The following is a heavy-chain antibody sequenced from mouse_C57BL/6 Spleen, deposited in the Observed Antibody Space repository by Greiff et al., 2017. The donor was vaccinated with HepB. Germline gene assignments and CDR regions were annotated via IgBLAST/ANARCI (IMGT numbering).Heavy chain of an antibody. J-gene: IGHJ2*01. Sequence: VQLKQSGTVLARPGASVKMSCKTSGYTFTSYWMHWVKQRPGQGLEWIGAIYPGNSDTSYNQKFKGKAKLTAVTSASTAYMELSSLTNEDSAVDYCTRFLDYYGSSYFDYWGQGTTLTVSS. V-gene: IGHV1-5*01. CDR2: IYPGNSDT. CDR1: GYTFTSYW. D-gene: IGHD1-1*01. CDR3: TRFLDYYGSSYFDY.